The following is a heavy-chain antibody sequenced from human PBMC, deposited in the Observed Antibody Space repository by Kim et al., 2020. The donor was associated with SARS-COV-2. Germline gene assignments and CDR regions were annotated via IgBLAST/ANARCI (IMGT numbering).Heavy chain of an antibody. J-gene: IGHJ3*02. V-gene: IGHV4-61*07. CDR3: ARRGVGSFDI. CDR2: ST. D-gene: IGHD3-10*01. Sequence: STAHHPPHKRRVTISVDTSKNQFSLKVTSVTAADTAVYYCARRGVGSFDIWGQGTMVTVSS.